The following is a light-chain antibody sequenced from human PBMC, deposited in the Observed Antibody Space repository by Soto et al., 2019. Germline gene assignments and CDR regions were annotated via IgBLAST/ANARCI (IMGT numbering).Light chain of an antibody. Sequence: EIVMTQSPDTLSVSPGDTATLSCRSSQNIHINLAWYQQKPGQAPTLLIYGVTARAPGVPARFSGSGYGTGFTLTIRSVQSGDFGVFYCQQYEGWPRTFGLGTKVEIQ. CDR1: QNIHIN. J-gene: IGKJ2*01. CDR2: GVT. V-gene: IGKV3-15*01. CDR3: QQYEGWPRT.